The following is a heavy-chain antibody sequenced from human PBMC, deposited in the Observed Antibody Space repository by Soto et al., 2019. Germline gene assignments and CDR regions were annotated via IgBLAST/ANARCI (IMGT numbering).Heavy chain of an antibody. CDR2: ISSSSSTI. V-gene: IGHV3-48*01. Sequence: PGGSLRLSCAASGFTFSSYGMHWVRQAPGKGLEWVSYISSSSSTIYYADSVKGRFTISRDNAKNSLYLQMNSLRAEDTAVYYCARDLYDILTGPYYFDYWGQGTLVTVSS. J-gene: IGHJ4*02. CDR1: GFTFSSYG. CDR3: ARDLYDILTGPYYFDY. D-gene: IGHD3-9*01.